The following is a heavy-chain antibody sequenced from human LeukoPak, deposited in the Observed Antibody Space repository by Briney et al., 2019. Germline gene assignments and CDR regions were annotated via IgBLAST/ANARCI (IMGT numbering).Heavy chain of an antibody. CDR3: AKKGELNSSGYLLYFDY. D-gene: IGHD3-22*01. CDR1: GYTFTSNY. Sequence: ASVNVSCKASGYTFTSNYIHWVRQAPGQGLEWMGMIYPRDGSTSYAQKFQGRVTVTRDTSTSTVHMELSGLRSEDTAVYYCAKKGELNSSGYLLYFDYWGQGTLVTVSS. J-gene: IGHJ4*02. V-gene: IGHV1-46*01. CDR2: IYPRDGST.